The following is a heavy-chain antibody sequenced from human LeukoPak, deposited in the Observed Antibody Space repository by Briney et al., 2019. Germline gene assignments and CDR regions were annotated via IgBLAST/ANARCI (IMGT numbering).Heavy chain of an antibody. J-gene: IGHJ4*02. CDR2: INWNGGST. D-gene: IGHD3-16*01. CDR1: GFTFDDYG. Sequence: GGSLRLSCAASGFTFDDYGMSWVRQAPGKGLEWVSGINWNGGSTGYADSVKGRFTISRDNSKNSLYLQMNSLGADDTALYFCAKGGYDPDYYFDYWGQGTLVTVSS. CDR3: AKGGYDPDYYFDY. V-gene: IGHV3-20*04.